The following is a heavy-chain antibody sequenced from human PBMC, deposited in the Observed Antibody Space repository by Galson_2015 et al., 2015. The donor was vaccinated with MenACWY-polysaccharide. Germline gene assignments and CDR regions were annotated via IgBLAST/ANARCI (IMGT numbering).Heavy chain of an antibody. D-gene: IGHD2-21*01. CDR1: GYTFSSYD. J-gene: IGHJ4*02. CDR3: TRIIARKHTFVDS. CDR2: MNPNSGNT. Sequence: SEKVSCKASGYTFSSYDINWVRQASGQGLGWMGWMNPNSGNTGYAQKFQGRVAMTRDTATSTAYMELRMLRYDDTAVYYCTRIIARKHTFVDSWGQGTLVSVS. V-gene: IGHV1-8*01.